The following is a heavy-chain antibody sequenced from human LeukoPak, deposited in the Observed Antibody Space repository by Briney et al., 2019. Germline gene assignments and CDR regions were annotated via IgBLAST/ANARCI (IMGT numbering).Heavy chain of an antibody. D-gene: IGHD3-22*01. CDR2: ISGSGGST. J-gene: IGHJ4*02. CDR3: AEGDPYYYDSSGYYLGPVDY. V-gene: IGHV3-23*01. Sequence: PGGSLRPSCAPSGFTFSSYAMSWVRHAPGKGLEWDSAISGSGGSTYYADSVKGRFTISRDNSKNTLYLQMNSLRAEDTAVYYCAEGDPYYYDSSGYYLGPVDYWGQGTLVTVSS. CDR1: GFTFSSYA.